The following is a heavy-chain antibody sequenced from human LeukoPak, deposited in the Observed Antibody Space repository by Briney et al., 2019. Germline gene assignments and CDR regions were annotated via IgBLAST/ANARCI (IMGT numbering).Heavy chain of an antibody. Sequence: PGGSLRLSCTASGLSFGDHAMSWVRQAPGKGLEWVAVISYDGSNKYYADSVKGRFTISRDNSKNTLYLQMNSLRAEDTAVYYCARVLTGYYNFDYWGQGTLVTVSS. CDR1: GLSFGDHA. J-gene: IGHJ4*02. D-gene: IGHD3-9*01. CDR3: ARVLTGYYNFDY. CDR2: ISYDGSNK. V-gene: IGHV3-30*04.